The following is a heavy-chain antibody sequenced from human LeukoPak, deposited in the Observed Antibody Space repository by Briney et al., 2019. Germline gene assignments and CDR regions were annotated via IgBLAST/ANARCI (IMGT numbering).Heavy chain of an antibody. CDR1: GYSISSGYY. V-gene: IGHV4-38-2*01. Sequence: KPSETLSLTCAVSGYSISSGYYGGWIRQSSGKGLKGFGRIDRSGKTYYNPPLKSRVAISVDSSSNQFSLRLSSVTAADTAVYYCARMDDYFGSGNYYNVINYYYMDVWGKGTTVTVS. J-gene: IGHJ6*03. D-gene: IGHD3-10*01. CDR2: IDRSGKT. CDR3: ARMDDYFGSGNYYNVINYYYMDV.